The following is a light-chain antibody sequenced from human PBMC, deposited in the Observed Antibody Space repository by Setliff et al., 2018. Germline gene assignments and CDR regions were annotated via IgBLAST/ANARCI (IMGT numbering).Light chain of an antibody. CDR1: NSGSKA. Sequence: SYELAQPHSVSVATAQMARISCGGNNSGSKAMRWHQQKPGQDPVLVIYSDNSRPSGIPGRFSGSNPGNTATLTISRVEAGDEADYYCLVWDSSSDHRGVFGTGTKGTVL. CDR3: LVWDSSSDHRGV. CDR2: SDN. V-gene: IGLV3-12*02. J-gene: IGLJ1*01.